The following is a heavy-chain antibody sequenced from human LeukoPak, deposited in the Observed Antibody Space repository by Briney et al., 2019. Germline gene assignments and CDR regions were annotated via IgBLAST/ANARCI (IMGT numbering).Heavy chain of an antibody. CDR3: ARDRLDFGDYVEVDY. J-gene: IGHJ4*02. CDR2: IIPILGIA. CDR1: GGTFSSSP. V-gene: IGHV1-69*04. Sequence: SVKVSCKASGGTFSSSPISWVRQAPGQGLEWMGRIIPILGIANYAQKLHGRVTITADKSTGTAYMELNILRSEDTAVYNCARDRLDFGDYVEVDYWGQGTLVTVSS. D-gene: IGHD4-17*01.